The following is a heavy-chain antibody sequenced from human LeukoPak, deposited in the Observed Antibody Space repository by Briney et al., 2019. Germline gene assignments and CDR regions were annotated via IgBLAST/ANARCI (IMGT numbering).Heavy chain of an antibody. CDR2: IYYRGSA. Sequence: SETLSLTCTVSGDSINSYYWSWIRQPPGKGLEWLGYIYYRGSANYNPSLKSRVTISIDTSKNQFSLKLTSVTAADTAVYYCARLLHNWFDSWGQGTLVTVSS. CDR3: ARLLHNWFDS. V-gene: IGHV4-59*08. J-gene: IGHJ5*01. CDR1: GDSINSYY.